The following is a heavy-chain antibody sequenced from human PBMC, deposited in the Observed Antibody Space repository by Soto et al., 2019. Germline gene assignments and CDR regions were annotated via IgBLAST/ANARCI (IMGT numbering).Heavy chain of an antibody. J-gene: IGHJ2*01. CDR3: ARRDFYGGKFDL. V-gene: IGHV4-39*01. CDR2: IYYSGTT. Sequence: QLQLQESGPGLVKPSETLSLTCTVSNGSISSSNYYWAWIRQPPGKGLEWIGSIYYSGTTYYKPSLKSRLTISVDTSKTQFSLRLTSVPAADTAVYYCARRDFYGGKFDLWGRGTLVTVSS. CDR1: NGSISSSNYY. D-gene: IGHD3-16*01.